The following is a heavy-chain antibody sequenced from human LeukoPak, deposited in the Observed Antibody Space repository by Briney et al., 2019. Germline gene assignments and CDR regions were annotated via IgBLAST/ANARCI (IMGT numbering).Heavy chain of an antibody. CDR2: ISSSSSTI. J-gene: IGHJ4*02. Sequence: GGSLRLSCAASGFTFSSYEMNWVRQVPGMGLEWVSYISSSSSTIFYADSVKGRFTISRDNAKNSLYLQMNSLRDEDTAVYYCARMHYFDYWGQGTLVTVSS. V-gene: IGHV3-48*02. CDR1: GFTFSSYE. CDR3: ARMHYFDY.